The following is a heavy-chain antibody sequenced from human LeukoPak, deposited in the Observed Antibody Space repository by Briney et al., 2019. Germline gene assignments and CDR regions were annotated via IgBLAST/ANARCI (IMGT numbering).Heavy chain of an antibody. D-gene: IGHD2-2*01. CDR3: ARPYCSSTSCYAQFDY. CDR2: INPSGGST. J-gene: IGHJ4*02. Sequence: GASVKASCKASGYTFTNYYIHWVRQAPGQGLEWMGIINPSGGSTSYAQKFQGRVTMTRDMSTSTVYMELSSLRSEDTAVYYCARPYCSSTSCYAQFDYWGQGTLVTVSS. CDR1: GYTFTNYY. V-gene: IGHV1-46*01.